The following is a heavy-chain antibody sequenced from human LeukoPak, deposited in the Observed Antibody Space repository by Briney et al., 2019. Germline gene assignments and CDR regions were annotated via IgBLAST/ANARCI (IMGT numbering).Heavy chain of an antibody. CDR1: GYTFTGYY. J-gene: IGHJ4*02. CDR3: ARDTHSGYEFAYDY. D-gene: IGHD5-12*01. Sequence: ASVKVSCTASGYTFTGYYMHWVRQAPGQGLEWMGRINPNSGGTNYAQKFQGRVTMTRDTSISTAYMELSRLRSDDTAVYYCARDTHSGYEFAYDYWGQGTLVTVSS. CDR2: INPNSGGT. V-gene: IGHV1-2*06.